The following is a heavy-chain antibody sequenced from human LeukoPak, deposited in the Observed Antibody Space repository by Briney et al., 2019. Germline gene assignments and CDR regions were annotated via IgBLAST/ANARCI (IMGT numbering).Heavy chain of an antibody. CDR3: ARAPRITIFGVVQYAFDI. D-gene: IGHD3-3*01. V-gene: IGHV4-59*01. CDR2: IYYSGST. Sequence: PSETLSLTCTVSGVSISSYYWSWIRQPPGKGLEWIGYIYYSGSTNYNPSLKSRVTISVDTSKNQFSLKLSSVTAADTAVYYCARAPRITIFGVVQYAFDIWGQGTMVTVSS. J-gene: IGHJ3*02. CDR1: GVSISSYY.